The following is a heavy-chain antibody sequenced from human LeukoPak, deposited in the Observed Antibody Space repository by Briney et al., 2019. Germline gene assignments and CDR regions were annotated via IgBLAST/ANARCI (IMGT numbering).Heavy chain of an antibody. D-gene: IGHD4-17*01. CDR2: INPNRGGT. CDR3: ARDTCDGVSCYNWFDP. Sequence: ASVKVSCKASGYTFTGYYIHWARQAPGQGLKWMGWINPNRGGTSYAQKFQGRVTMTRDTSITTAYMELSSLRSDDTAMYYCARDTCDGVSCYNWFDPWGQGTLVTVSS. V-gene: IGHV1-2*02. J-gene: IGHJ5*02. CDR1: GYTFTGYY.